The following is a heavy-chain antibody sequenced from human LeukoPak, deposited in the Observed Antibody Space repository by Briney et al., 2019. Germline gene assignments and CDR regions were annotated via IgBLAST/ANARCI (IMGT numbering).Heavy chain of an antibody. J-gene: IGHJ5*02. D-gene: IGHD6-19*01. CDR1: GFTFSSHD. CDR2: IGTAGDT. Sequence: GGSLRLSCAASGFTFSSHDMHWVRQATGEGLEWVSSIGTAGDTYYPGSVKGRFTISRENAKNSLYLQMNSLRAGDTAVYYCARGSSGWYGFDPWGQGTLVTVSS. V-gene: IGHV3-13*04. CDR3: ARGSSGWYGFDP.